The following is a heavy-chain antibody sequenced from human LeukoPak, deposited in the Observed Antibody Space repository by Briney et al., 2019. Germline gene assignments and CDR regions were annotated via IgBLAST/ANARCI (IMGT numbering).Heavy chain of an antibody. V-gene: IGHV1-18*01. J-gene: IGHJ4*02. Sequence: ASVKVSCKASGYTFINYEFSWVRQAPGQGLEWMGWISTYNGNTNYAQKLQGRVTMTTDTSTSTAYMELRSLRSDDTAVYYCARQGYGGNPQGAADYWGQGTLVTVSS. CDR2: ISTYNGNT. CDR3: ARQGYGGNPQGAADY. D-gene: IGHD4-23*01. CDR1: GYTFINYE.